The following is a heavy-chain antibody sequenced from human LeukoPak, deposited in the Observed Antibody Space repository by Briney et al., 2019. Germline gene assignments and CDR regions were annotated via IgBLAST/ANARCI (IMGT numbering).Heavy chain of an antibody. CDR3: AREVRREQWLVT. V-gene: IGHV4-61*08. D-gene: IGHD6-19*01. Sequence: SETLSLTCTVSGGSVNSNGYYWSWIRQPPGKGLEWIGNIYYTGSTNYNPSLKSRVTISVDTSKNQFSLKLSSVTAADTAVYYCAREVRREQWLVTWGQGTLVTVSS. CDR2: IYYTGST. J-gene: IGHJ5*02. CDR1: GGSVNSNGYY.